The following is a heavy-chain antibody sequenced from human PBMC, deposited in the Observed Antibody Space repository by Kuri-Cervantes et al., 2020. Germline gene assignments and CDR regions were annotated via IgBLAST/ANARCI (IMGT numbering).Heavy chain of an antibody. J-gene: IGHJ4*02. D-gene: IGHD6-13*01. Sequence: GGSLRLSCAASGFTCSSYWMSWVRQAPGKGLEWVANRKQDGSEKYYVDSVKGRFTISRDNAKNSLYLQMNSLRSEDTAVYSCASPKASSSWYRYDYWGQGTLVTVSS. CDR3: ASPKASSSWYRYDY. V-gene: IGHV3-7*03. CDR2: RKQDGSEK. CDR1: GFTCSSYW.